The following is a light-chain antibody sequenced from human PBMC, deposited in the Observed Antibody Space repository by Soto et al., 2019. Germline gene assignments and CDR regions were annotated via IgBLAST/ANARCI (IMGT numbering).Light chain of an antibody. CDR1: SSDVGGYDY. Sequence: LTQPPSVSVSPGQTASITCSGTSSDVGGYDYVSWYQQHPGKAPKLMIYEVTKRPSGVPDRFSGSKSGNTASLTVSGLQAEDEADYYCSSYAGSNNFVFGTGTKLTVL. V-gene: IGLV2-8*01. CDR2: EVT. J-gene: IGLJ1*01. CDR3: SSYAGSNNFV.